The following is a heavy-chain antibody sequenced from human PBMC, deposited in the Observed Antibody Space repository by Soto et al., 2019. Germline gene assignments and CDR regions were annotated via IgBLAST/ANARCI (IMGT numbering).Heavy chain of an antibody. V-gene: IGHV4-59*01. D-gene: IGHD3-3*01. CDR2: IYYSGST. CDR1: GGSISSYY. Sequence: SETLSLTCTVSGGSISSYYWSWIRQPPGKGLEWIGYIYYSGSTNYNPSLKSRVTISVDTSKNQFSLKLSSVTAADTAVYYCARSTITIFGVVPDVSFQHWGQGILVTVSS. J-gene: IGHJ1*01. CDR3: ARSTITIFGVVPDVSFQH.